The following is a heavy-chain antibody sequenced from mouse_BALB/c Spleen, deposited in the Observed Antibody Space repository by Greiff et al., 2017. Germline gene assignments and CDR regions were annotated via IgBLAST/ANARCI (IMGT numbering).Heavy chain of an antibody. CDR1: GFNIKDTY. CDR2: IDPANGNT. J-gene: IGHJ4*01. D-gene: IGHD2-1*01. CDR3: AREDGNYVHYAMDY. Sequence: DVQLQESGAELVKPGASVKLSCTASGFNIKDTYMHWVKQRPEQGLEWIGRIDPANGNTKYDPKFQGKATITADTSSNTAYLQLSSLTSEDTAVYYCAREDGNYVHYAMDYWGQGTSVTVSS. V-gene: IGHV14-3*02.